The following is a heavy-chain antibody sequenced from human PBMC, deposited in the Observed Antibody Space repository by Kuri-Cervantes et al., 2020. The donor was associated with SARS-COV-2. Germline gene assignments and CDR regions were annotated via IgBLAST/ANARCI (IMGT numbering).Heavy chain of an antibody. CDR1: GGSFSGYY. Sequence: GSLRLSCAVYGGSFSGYYWSWIRQPPGKGLEWIGEINHSGSTNYNPSLKSRVTISLDTPKNQHSLTVTSMTAADTAVYYCAPSAFFSTVGPWGQGAPVTVSS. CDR3: APSAFFSTVGP. J-gene: IGHJ5*02. V-gene: IGHV4-34*01. CDR2: INHSGST. D-gene: IGHD1-26*01.